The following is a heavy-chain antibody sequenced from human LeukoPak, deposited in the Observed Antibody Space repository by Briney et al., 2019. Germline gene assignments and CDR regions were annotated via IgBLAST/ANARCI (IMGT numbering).Heavy chain of an antibody. V-gene: IGHV3-30*02. D-gene: IGHD5-18*01. CDR1: GFTFSSYG. Sequence: PGGSLRLSCAASGFTFSSYGMHWVRQAPGKGLEWVAFIRYDGSNKYYADSVKGRFTISRDNSKNTQYLQMNSLRAEDTAVYYCAKTESGYSPDAFDIWGQGTMVTVSS. CDR2: IRYDGSNK. CDR3: AKTESGYSPDAFDI. J-gene: IGHJ3*02.